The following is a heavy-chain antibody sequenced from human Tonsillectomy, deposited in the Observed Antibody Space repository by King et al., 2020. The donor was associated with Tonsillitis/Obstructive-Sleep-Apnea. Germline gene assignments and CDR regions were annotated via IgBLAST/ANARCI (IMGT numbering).Heavy chain of an antibody. CDR2: IKQDGSEK. V-gene: IGHV3-7*01. CDR3: AREGGHGMGFDY. J-gene: IGHJ4*02. D-gene: IGHD3-16*01. Sequence: VQLVESGGGLVQSGGSLRLSCAASGFTISSYWMSWVRQVPGKGLEWVANIKQDGSEKHYVDSVKGRFTISRDNAKNSLYLQLNSLRAEDTAVYYCAREGGHGMGFDYWGQGTLVTDSS. CDR1: GFTISSYW.